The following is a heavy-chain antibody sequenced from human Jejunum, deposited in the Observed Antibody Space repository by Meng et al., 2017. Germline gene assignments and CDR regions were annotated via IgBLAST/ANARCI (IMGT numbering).Heavy chain of an antibody. Sequence: GESLKISCAASGFSLDRYWMTWVRQAPGKGLEWVANIKWDGSETHFVDSVKGRFTISRDNGKNSVYLQMNSLRVEDTALYYCARDGGTDWFDPWGQGTQVTVSS. CDR2: IKWDGSET. CDR1: GFSLDRYW. J-gene: IGHJ5*02. CDR3: ARDGGTDWFDP. V-gene: IGHV3-7*01. D-gene: IGHD1-1*01.